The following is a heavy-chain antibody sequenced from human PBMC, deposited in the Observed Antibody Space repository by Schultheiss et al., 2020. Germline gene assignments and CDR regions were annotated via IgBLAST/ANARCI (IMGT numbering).Heavy chain of an antibody. CDR3: TRPGYCSGGSCYFKDPYGMDV. D-gene: IGHD2-15*01. CDR2: IRSKANSYAT. J-gene: IGHJ6*02. V-gene: IGHV3-73*01. CDR1: GFTFSGSA. Sequence: GESLKISCAASGFTFSGSAMHWVRQASGKGLEWVGRIRSKANSYATAYAASVKGRFTISRDDSKNTAYLQMNSLKTEDTAVYYCTRPGYCSGGSCYFKDPYGMDVWGQGTTVTVSS.